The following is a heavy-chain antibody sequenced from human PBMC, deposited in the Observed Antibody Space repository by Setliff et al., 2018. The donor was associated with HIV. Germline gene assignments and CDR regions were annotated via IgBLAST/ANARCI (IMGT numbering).Heavy chain of an antibody. CDR3: ARNPEMAALNYFYYYMDV. Sequence: SVKVSCRASGGTFSSYAISWVRQAPGRGLEWMGGIIPILGIANYAQKFQGRVTITADKSTSTAYMELSSLRSEDTAVYYCARNPEMAALNYFYYYMDVWGKGTTVTVSS. V-gene: IGHV1-69*10. CDR2: IIPILGIA. D-gene: IGHD6-19*01. CDR1: GGTFSSYA. J-gene: IGHJ6*03.